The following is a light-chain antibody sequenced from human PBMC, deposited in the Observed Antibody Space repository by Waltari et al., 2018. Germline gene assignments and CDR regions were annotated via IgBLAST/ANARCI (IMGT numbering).Light chain of an antibody. Sequence: EIVLTQSPATLSLSPGERATLSCWASQSIGHYLAWYQQTPGQAPRLLIYDASSRATGIPPRFSGFGSGTDFTLTISSLGPVDSAVYYCQQRSDWPLTFGGGTKVEIK. CDR2: DAS. CDR3: QQRSDWPLT. V-gene: IGKV3-11*01. J-gene: IGKJ4*01. CDR1: QSIGHY.